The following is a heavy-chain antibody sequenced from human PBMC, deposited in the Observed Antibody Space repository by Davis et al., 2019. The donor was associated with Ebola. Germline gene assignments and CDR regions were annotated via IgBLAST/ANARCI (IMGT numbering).Heavy chain of an antibody. CDR1: GYTFTSYG. CDR3: ARVNWNYEGFDY. D-gene: IGHD1-7*01. J-gene: IGHJ4*02. Sequence: ASVKVSCKASGYTFTSYGISWVRQAPGQGLEWMGWISAYNGNTNYAQKVQGRVTMTTDTSTSTGYMELRSLRYDDTAVYYCARVNWNYEGFDYWGQGTLVTVSS. V-gene: IGHV1-18*01. CDR2: ISAYNGNT.